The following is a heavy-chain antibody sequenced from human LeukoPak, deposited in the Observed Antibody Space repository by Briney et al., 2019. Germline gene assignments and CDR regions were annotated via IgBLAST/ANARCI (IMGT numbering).Heavy chain of an antibody. CDR1: GYTFSNYA. J-gene: IGHJ4*02. Sequence: ASVKVSCKASGYTFSNYALQWVRQAPGQRPEWMGWINAGNGNTQYSQKFQRRVTITRDTSASTAYMELSSLRSEDTAVYYCATLPADSSSWHFDYWGQGTLVTVSS. D-gene: IGHD6-13*01. CDR3: ATLPADSSSWHFDY. CDR2: INAGNGNT. V-gene: IGHV1-3*01.